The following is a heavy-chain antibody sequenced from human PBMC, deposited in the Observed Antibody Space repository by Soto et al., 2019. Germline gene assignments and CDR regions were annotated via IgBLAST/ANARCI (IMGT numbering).Heavy chain of an antibody. CDR1: GGSISSYY. V-gene: IGHV4-59*01. Sequence: SETLSLTCTVSGGSISSYYWSLIRQPPGKGLEWIGYIYYSGSTNYNPSLKSRVTISVDTSKNQFSLKLSSVTAADTAVYYCARSFGYSSSFVMDVWGQGTTVTVP. CDR3: ARSFGYSSSFVMDV. D-gene: IGHD6-13*01. CDR2: IYYSGST. J-gene: IGHJ6*02.